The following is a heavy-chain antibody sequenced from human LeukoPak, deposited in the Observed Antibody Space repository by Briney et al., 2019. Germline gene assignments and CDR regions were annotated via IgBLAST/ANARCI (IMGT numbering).Heavy chain of an antibody. J-gene: IGHJ4*02. Sequence: ASVKVSCKASGGTFSSYAISWVRQAPGQGLEWMGGIIPIFGTANYAQKFQGRVTITADESTSTAYMELRSLRSDDTAVYYCARDGGSYYVHWGQGTLVTVSS. CDR3: ARDGGSYYVH. V-gene: IGHV1-69*13. CDR2: IIPIFGTA. D-gene: IGHD1-26*01. CDR1: GGTFSSYA.